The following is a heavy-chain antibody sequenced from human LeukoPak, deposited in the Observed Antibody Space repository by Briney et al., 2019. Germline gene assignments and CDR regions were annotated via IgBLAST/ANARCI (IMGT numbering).Heavy chain of an antibody. D-gene: IGHD3-22*01. CDR2: ISGSGGST. CDR1: GFTFSSYA. J-gene: IGHJ4*02. Sequence: GGSLRLSCAASGFTFSSYAMSWVRQAPGKGLEWVSAISGSGGSTYYADSVKGRFTISRDNSKNTLYLQMNSLRAEDTAVYYCAKEKPDSSGYQYYFDYWGQGTLVTVSS. V-gene: IGHV3-23*01. CDR3: AKEKPDSSGYQYYFDY.